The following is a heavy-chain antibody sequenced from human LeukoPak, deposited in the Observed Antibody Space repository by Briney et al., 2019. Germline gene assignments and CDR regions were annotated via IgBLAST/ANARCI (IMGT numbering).Heavy chain of an antibody. CDR3: ARDPTYYYDSSGNEVFYYYMDV. CDR2: ISSSSSTI. V-gene: IGHV3-48*01. D-gene: IGHD3-22*01. CDR1: GFTFSSYS. Sequence: GGSLRLSCAASGFTFSSYSMNWVRQAPGKGLEWVSYISSSSSTIYYADSVKGRFTISRDNAKNSLYLQMNSLRAEDTAVYYCARDPTYYYDSSGNEVFYYYMDVWGKGTTVTVSS. J-gene: IGHJ6*03.